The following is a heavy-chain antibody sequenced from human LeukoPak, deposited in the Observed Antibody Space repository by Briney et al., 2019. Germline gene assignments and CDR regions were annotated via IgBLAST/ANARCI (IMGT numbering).Heavy chain of an antibody. D-gene: IGHD3-9*01. V-gene: IGHV1-46*01. J-gene: IGHJ4*02. Sequence: GASVKVSCKASGYTFTSYYMHWVRQAPGQGLEWMGIINPSGGSTSYAQKFRGRVTMTRDTSTSTVYMELSSLRSEDTAVYYCARAPRTPDILTGYSHDYWGQGTLVTVSS. CDR1: GYTFTSYY. CDR2: INPSGGST. CDR3: ARAPRTPDILTGYSHDY.